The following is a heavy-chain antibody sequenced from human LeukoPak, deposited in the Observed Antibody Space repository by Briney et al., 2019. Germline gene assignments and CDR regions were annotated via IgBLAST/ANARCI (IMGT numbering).Heavy chain of an antibody. J-gene: IGHJ5*02. D-gene: IGHD6-13*01. Sequence: ASVKVSCKASGYTFTSYYMHWVRQVPGQGLEWMGIINPSGGSTSYAQKFQGRVTMTRNTSTSTVYMELSSLRSEDTAVYCCARGGGAAAATWGQGTLVTVSS. CDR1: GYTFTSYY. V-gene: IGHV1-46*01. CDR3: ARGGGAAAAT. CDR2: INPSGGST.